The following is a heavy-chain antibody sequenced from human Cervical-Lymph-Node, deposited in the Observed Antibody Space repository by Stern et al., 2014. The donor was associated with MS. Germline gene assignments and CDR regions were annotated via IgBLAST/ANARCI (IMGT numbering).Heavy chain of an antibody. D-gene: IGHD1-7*01. CDR1: TGSFSKFY. J-gene: IGHJ2*01. CDR3: ARGVKSYNWDYEGLRYFDL. V-gene: IGHV4-34*01. Sequence: QVQLQQWGAGLLKPSESLSLTCAVYTGSFSKFYWTWIRQSPGKGLDWIAEINDSGGTGYNPSLMSRVTMSVVTSKKQFSLKLTSVTAADTAVYYCARGVKSYNWDYEGLRYFDLWGRGTLVTVSS. CDR2: INDSGGT.